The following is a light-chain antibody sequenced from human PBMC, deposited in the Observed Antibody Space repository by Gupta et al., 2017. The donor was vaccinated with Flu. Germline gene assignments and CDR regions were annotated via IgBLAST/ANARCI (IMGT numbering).Light chain of an antibody. CDR1: SYHVGKQR. V-gene: IGLV10-54*04. CDR3: TAWDSISNGAV. J-gene: IGLJ3*02. Sequence: ATITTARDSYHVGKQRAAWLQQHQGHPPNVLFDRNNNRLSGIAEGFSASISGHTASLTITGLQPADEADYYCTAWDSISNGAVFGGGTKVTVL. CDR2: RNN.